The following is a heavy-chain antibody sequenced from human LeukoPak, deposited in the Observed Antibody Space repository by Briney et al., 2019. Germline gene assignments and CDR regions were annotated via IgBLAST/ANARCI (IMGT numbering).Heavy chain of an antibody. V-gene: IGHV4-59*01. CDR1: GGSISSYY. J-gene: IGHJ4*02. CDR3: AGALRGYSYGPTDY. Sequence: PSETLSLTCTVSGGSISSYYWSWIRQPPGKGLEWIGYIYYSGSTNYNPSLKSRVTMSVDTSKNQFSLKLSSVTAADTAAYYCAGALRGYSYGPTDYWGQGTLVTVSS. CDR2: IYYSGST. D-gene: IGHD5-18*01.